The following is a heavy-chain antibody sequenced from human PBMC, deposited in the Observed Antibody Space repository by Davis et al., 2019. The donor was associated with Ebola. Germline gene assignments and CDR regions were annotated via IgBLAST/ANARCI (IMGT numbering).Heavy chain of an antibody. J-gene: IGHJ6*02. Sequence: GGSLRLSCKASGYIFTNHWVAWVRQMPGKGLEWMGIIYPGDSDTRYSPSFQGHVTISADKSISTAYLQWSSLKASDTAMYYCAGSRYYYYGMDVWGQGTTVTVSS. CDR3: AGSRYYYYGMDV. CDR1: GYIFTNHW. CDR2: IYPGDSDT. V-gene: IGHV5-51*01.